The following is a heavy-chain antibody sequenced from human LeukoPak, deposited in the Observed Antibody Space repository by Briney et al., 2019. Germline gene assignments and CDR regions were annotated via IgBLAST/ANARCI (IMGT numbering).Heavy chain of an antibody. Sequence: GRSLRLSCAASGFTFSSYAMHWVRQAPGKGLEWVAVISYDGSNKYYADSVKGRFTISRDNSKNTLYLQMNSLRAEDTAVYYCAKEPSGYSSGWSYWGQGTLVTVSS. D-gene: IGHD6-19*01. CDR1: GFTFSSYA. CDR3: AKEPSGYSSGWSY. J-gene: IGHJ4*02. CDR2: ISYDGSNK. V-gene: IGHV3-30*04.